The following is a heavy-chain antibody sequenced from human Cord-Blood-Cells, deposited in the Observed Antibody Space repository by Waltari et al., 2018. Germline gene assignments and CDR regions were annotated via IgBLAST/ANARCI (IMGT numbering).Heavy chain of an antibody. Sequence: QVQLVQSGSELKKPGASVKVSCKASGYTFTSYAMNWVRPAPGQGLEWMGWINTNTGNPTYAQGFTGRFVFSLDTSVSTAYLQISSLKAEDTAVYYCARDGDIVVVPAARKYGMDVWGQGTTVTVSS. CDR1: GYTFTSYA. V-gene: IGHV7-4-1*02. CDR3: ARDGDIVVVPAARKYGMDV. J-gene: IGHJ6*02. D-gene: IGHD2-2*01. CDR2: INTNTGNP.